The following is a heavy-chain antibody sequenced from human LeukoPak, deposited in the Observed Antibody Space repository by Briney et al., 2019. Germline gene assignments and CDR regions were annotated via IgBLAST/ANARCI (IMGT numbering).Heavy chain of an antibody. Sequence: PSQTLSLTCTVSGGSISSGSYYWSWIRQPAGKGLEWIGRIYTSGSTNYNPSLKSRVTISVDTSKNQFSLKLSSVTAADTAVYYCARERGGILAAPTYYSDYWGQGTLVTVSS. J-gene: IGHJ4*02. CDR1: GGSISSGSYY. CDR2: IYTSGST. V-gene: IGHV4-61*02. D-gene: IGHD2-15*01. CDR3: ARERGGILAAPTYYSDY.